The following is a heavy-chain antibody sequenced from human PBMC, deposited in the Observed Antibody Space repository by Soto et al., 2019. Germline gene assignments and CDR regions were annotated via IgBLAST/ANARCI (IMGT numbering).Heavy chain of an antibody. D-gene: IGHD5-18*01. CDR1: GGTLSSDV. J-gene: IGHJ6*02. Sequence: SVKVSCKASGGTLSSDVISGVRQAPGQGLEWMGGIIPVFGTVNYAQKFQGRVTITADESTTTAYMELRSLRSEDAAVYYCARAQRIQLWASGMDVWGQGTTVTVSS. CDR2: IIPVFGTV. V-gene: IGHV1-69*13. CDR3: ARAQRIQLWASGMDV.